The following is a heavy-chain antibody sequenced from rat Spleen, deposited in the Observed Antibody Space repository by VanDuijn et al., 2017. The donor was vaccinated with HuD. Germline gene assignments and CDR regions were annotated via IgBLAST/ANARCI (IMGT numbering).Heavy chain of an antibody. D-gene: IGHD1-1*01. CDR2: ISYDGSST. J-gene: IGHJ2*01. CDR3: ARRDNYFDY. CDR1: GFTFSDYY. Sequence: EVQLVESDGGLVQPGRSLKLSCAASGFTFSDYYMAWVRQAPTKGLEWVATISYDGSSTYYRDSVKGRFTISRDNAKSTLYLQMDSLRSEETATYYCARRDNYFDYWGQGVMVTVSS. V-gene: IGHV5-29*01.